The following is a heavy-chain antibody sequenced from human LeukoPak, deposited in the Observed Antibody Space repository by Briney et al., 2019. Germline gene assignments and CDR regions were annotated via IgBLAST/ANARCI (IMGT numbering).Heavy chain of an antibody. D-gene: IGHD6-25*01. J-gene: IGHJ4*02. V-gene: IGHV3-48*01. CDR1: GLTFSSYS. CDR3: ARASGDFDY. CDR2: ISSSSTI. Sequence: GGSLRLSCAASGLTFSSYSMNWVRQAPGKGLEWVSYISSSSTIYYADSVKGRFTISRDNAKNSLYLQMNSLRAEDTAVYYCARASGDFDYWGQGTLVTVSS.